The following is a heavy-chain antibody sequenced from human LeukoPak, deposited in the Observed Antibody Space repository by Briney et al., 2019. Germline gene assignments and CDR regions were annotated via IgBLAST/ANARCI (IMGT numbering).Heavy chain of an antibody. CDR1: GGSISSGGYY. D-gene: IGHD3-10*01. J-gene: IGHJ5*02. CDR2: IYYSGST. V-gene: IGHV4-31*03. CDR3: ARTRNYYAGFDP. Sequence: SETLSLTCTAPGGSISSGGYYWSWIRQHPGKGLEWIGYIYYSGSTYYNPSLKSRVTISVDTSKNQFSLKLSSVTAADTAVYYCARTRNYYAGFDPWGQGTLVTVSS.